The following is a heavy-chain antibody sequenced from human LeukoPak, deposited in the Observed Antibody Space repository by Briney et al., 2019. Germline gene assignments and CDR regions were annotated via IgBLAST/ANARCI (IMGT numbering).Heavy chain of an antibody. V-gene: IGHV3-21*01. CDR3: ARELLSSSWYMALDY. CDR2: ISSSSSYI. Sequence: SGGSLRLSCAASGFTFSSYSMNWVRQAPGKGLEWVSSISSSSSYIYYADSVKGRFTISRDNAKNSLYLQMNSLRAEDTAVYYCARELLSSSWYMALDYWGQGTLVTVSS. J-gene: IGHJ4*02. D-gene: IGHD6-13*01. CDR1: GFTFSSYS.